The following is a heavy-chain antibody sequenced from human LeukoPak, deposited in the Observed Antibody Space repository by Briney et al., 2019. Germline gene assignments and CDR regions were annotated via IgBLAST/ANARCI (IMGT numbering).Heavy chain of an antibody. CDR2: IYHSGRT. Sequence: SETLSLTCAVSGYSLSSGYYWGWIRQPPGKGLEWIGSIYHSGRTYYNPSLKSRVTISVDTSKNQFSLKLTSVTAADTAVYYCARHNRVRGYMDVWSEGTTVAVSS. CDR3: ARHNRVRGYMDV. CDR1: GYSLSSGYY. J-gene: IGHJ6*03. D-gene: IGHD3-10*01. V-gene: IGHV4-38-2*01.